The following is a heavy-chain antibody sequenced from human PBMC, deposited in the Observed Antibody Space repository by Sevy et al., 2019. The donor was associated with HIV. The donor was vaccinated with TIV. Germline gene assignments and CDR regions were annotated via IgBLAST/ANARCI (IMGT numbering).Heavy chain of an antibody. CDR3: VRAVAADGSF. CDR1: GFSLNTYW. J-gene: IGHJ4*02. V-gene: IGHV3-7*01. D-gene: IGHD6-13*01. Sequence: GGSLRLSCVASGFSLNTYWMSWVRQAPGKGLEWVANIKQDVSVTYYVDSVKGRFTISRDNARNFLYLQMNSLRAEDTARYYCVRAVAADGSFWGQGTLVTVSS. CDR2: IKQDVSVT.